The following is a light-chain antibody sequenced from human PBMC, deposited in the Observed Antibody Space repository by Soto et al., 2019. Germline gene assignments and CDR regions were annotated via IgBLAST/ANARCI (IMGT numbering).Light chain of an antibody. V-gene: IGLV2-11*01. Sequence: QSVLTQPDSVSESTGQSITISCTGTSSDDESYNLVSWYQQHPGKTQKDMIYDVSKRPYGVPDCFSGSKSGITASLTFSVFQAEDEADYYCCSYAGSYTIYVFGTGTKVTV. CDR2: DVS. CDR3: CSYAGSYTIYV. J-gene: IGLJ1*01. CDR1: SSDDESYNL.